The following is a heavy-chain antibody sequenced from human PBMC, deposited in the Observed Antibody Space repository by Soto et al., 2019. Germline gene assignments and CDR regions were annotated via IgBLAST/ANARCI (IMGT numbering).Heavy chain of an antibody. V-gene: IGHV1-46*01. CDR3: ARGVVAPPLGY. CDR1: GYTFTTYY. D-gene: IGHD2-2*01. Sequence: QVQLVQSGAEVRKPGASVKVSCKASGYTFTTYYMHWVRQAPGQGLEWMGIINPSGGSTSYAQKFQGRVTMTRDTSTSTVYTELSSLRPEDTALYYCARGVVAPPLGYWGQGTLVTVSS. J-gene: IGHJ4*02. CDR2: INPSGGST.